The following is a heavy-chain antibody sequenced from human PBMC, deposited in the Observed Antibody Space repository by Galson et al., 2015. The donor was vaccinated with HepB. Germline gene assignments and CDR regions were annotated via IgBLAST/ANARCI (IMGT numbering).Heavy chain of an antibody. CDR2: IWYDGSNK. J-gene: IGHJ4*02. CDR1: GFTFSSYG. CDR3: ARARTMVRGVIIPFGY. Sequence: SLRLSCAASGFTFSSYGMRWVRQAPGKGLEWVAVIWYDGSNKYYADSVKGRFTISRDNSKNTLYLQMNSLRAEDTAVYYCARARTMVRGVIIPFGYWGQGTLVTVSS. D-gene: IGHD3-10*01. V-gene: IGHV3-33*08.